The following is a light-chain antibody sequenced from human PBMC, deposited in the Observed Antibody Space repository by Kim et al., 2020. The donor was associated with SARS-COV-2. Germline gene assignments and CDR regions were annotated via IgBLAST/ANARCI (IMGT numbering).Light chain of an antibody. J-gene: IGLJ3*02. V-gene: IGLV3-19*01. CDR1: SLRSYY. Sequence: SSELTQDPVVSVALGQTVRITCQGDSLRSYYATWYQQKPRQAPVLVIYGRNNRPSGIPDPFSGSASGNTASLTISGTQAEDEADFYCQSRDSGGRVMFGGGTQLTVL. CDR2: GRN. CDR3: QSRDSGGRVM.